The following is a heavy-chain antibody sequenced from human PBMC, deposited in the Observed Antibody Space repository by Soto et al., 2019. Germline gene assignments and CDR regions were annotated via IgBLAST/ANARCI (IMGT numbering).Heavy chain of an antibody. V-gene: IGHV3-11*01. CDR2: ISSSGSTI. Sequence: GGSLRLSCAASGFTFSDYYMSWIRQAPGKGLEWVSYISSSGSTIYYADSVKGRFTISRDNAKNSLYLQMNSLRAEDTAVYYCASLPVAGTSFDYWGQGTLVTVSS. D-gene: IGHD6-19*01. CDR1: GFTFSDYY. CDR3: ASLPVAGTSFDY. J-gene: IGHJ4*02.